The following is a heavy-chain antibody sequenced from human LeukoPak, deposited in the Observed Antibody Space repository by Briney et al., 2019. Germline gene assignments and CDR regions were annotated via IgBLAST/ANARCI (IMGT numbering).Heavy chain of an antibody. CDR1: GFTFSSYW. Sequence: GGSLRLSCAASGFTFSSYWMSWVRQAPGKGLEWVANIKQDGSEKYYVDSVKGRFTISRDNAKNSLYLQMNSLRADDTAVYFCAMIEQVVSNVECGYWGQGTLVTVSS. CDR3: AMIEQVVSNVECGY. V-gene: IGHV3-7*01. J-gene: IGHJ4*02. CDR2: IKQDGSEK. D-gene: IGHD6-6*01.